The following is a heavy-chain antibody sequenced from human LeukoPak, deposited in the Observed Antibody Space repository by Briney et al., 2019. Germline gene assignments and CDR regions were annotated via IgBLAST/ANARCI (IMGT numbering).Heavy chain of an antibody. J-gene: IGHJ3*02. D-gene: IGHD1-1*01. CDR2: IYYSGST. Sequence: SETLSLTCAVSGYSISSGYYWGGIRQPPGKGLEWIGSIYYSGSTYYNPSLKSRVTISVDTSKNQFSLKLSSVTAADTAVYYCARRNGNIVDAFDIWGQGTMVTVSS. CDR1: GYSISSGYY. CDR3: ARRNGNIVDAFDI. V-gene: IGHV4-38-2*01.